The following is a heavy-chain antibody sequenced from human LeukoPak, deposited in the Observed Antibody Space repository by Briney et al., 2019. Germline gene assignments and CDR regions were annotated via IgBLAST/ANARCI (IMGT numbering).Heavy chain of an antibody. Sequence: GGSLRLSCAASGFTFSGSAMHWVRQASGKGLEWVGRIRSKANSYATAYAASAKGRFTISRDDPKNTAYLQMNSLKTEDTAVYYCTRHPDYDFWSGYLVSNWFDPWGQGTLVTVSS. CDR1: GFTFSGSA. D-gene: IGHD3-3*01. CDR2: IRSKANSYAT. V-gene: IGHV3-73*01. CDR3: TRHPDYDFWSGYLVSNWFDP. J-gene: IGHJ5*02.